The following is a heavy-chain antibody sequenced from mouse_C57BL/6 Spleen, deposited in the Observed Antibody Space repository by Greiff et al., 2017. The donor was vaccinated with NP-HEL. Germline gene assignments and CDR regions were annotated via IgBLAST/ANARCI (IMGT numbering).Heavy chain of an antibody. Sequence: QLQQSGAELVRPGTSVKVSCQASGYAFTNYLIEWVKQRPGQGLEWIGVINPGSGGTNYNEKFKGKATLTADKSSSTAYMQLSSLTSEDSAVYFCARVETGAYWGQGTLVTVSA. CDR3: ARVETGAY. V-gene: IGHV1-54*01. CDR1: GYAFTNYL. J-gene: IGHJ3*01. CDR2: INPGSGGT.